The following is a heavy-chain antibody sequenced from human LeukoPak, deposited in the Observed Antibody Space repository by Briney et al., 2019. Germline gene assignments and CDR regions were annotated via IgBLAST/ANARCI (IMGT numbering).Heavy chain of an antibody. J-gene: IGHJ6*03. V-gene: IGHV3-23*01. D-gene: IGHD3-3*02. CDR1: GFTLSSYA. CDR3: ARVVGINYYYYYMDV. Sequence: GGSLRLSCAASGFTLSSYAMSWVRQAPGKGLEWVSAISGSGGSTYDADSVKGRFTISRDNSKNTLYLQMNSLRAEDTAVYYCARVVGINYYYYYMDVWGKGTTVTISS. CDR2: ISGSGGST.